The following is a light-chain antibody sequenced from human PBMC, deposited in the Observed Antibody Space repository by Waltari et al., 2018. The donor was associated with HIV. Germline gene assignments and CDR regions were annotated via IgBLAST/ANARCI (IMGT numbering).Light chain of an antibody. J-gene: IGKJ5*01. CDR1: ESVGKF. Sequence: EIVLTQSPATLSLSPGERAKLSCRASESVGKFVAWYQQKPGQVPRLLIYDAITRAAGIPARFSGSGSGTDFSLTISSLEPEDFAVYYCQQRDSWPRGITFGQGTRLEIK. CDR2: DAI. CDR3: QQRDSWPRGIT. V-gene: IGKV3-11*01.